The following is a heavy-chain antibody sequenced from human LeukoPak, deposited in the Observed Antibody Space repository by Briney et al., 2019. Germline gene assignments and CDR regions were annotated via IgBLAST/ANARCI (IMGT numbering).Heavy chain of an antibody. Sequence: AGSLRLSCAASGFSFSSYAMSWVRQAPGKGLEWILAISGSGSSTYYADSVKIRFTISRDNSKNTLFLQMSSLRTEDTAVYYCASPYSGYDYNFDHWGQGTLVTVSS. CDR3: ASPYSGYDYNFDH. D-gene: IGHD5-12*01. J-gene: IGHJ4*02. CDR2: ISGSGSST. V-gene: IGHV3-23*01. CDR1: GFSFSSYA.